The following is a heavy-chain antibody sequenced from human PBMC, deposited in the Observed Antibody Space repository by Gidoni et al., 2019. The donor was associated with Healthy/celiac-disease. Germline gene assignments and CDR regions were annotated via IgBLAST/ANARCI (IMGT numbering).Heavy chain of an antibody. J-gene: IGHJ6*02. CDR2: ISYDGSNK. CDR1: GFTFSSYA. Sequence: QVQLVESGGGVVQPGRSLRLPCAASGFTFSSYAMHWVRQAPGTGLEWVAVISYDGSNKYYADSVKGRFTISRDNSKNTLYLQMNSLRAEDTAVYYCARDRPYDFWSGYIYGMDVWGQGTTVTVSS. V-gene: IGHV3-30*16. CDR3: ARDRPYDFWSGYIYGMDV. D-gene: IGHD3-3*01.